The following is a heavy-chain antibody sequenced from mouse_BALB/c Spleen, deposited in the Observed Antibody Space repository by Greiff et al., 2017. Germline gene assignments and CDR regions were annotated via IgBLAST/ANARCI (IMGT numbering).Heavy chain of an antibody. V-gene: IGHV5-15*02. CDR2: ISNLAYSI. Sequence: EVHLVESGGGLVQPGGSRKLSCAASGFTFSDYGMAWVRQAPGKGPEWVAFISNLAYSIYYADTVTGRFTISRENAKNTLYLEMSSLRSEDTAMYYWARVIYDYDYAMDYWGQGTSVTVSS. CDR1: GFTFSDYG. D-gene: IGHD2-4*01. J-gene: IGHJ4*01. CDR3: ARVIYDYDYAMDY.